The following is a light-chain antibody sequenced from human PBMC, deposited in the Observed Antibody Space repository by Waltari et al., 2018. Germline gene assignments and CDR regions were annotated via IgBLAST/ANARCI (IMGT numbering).Light chain of an antibody. CDR1: TSDIGRNT. Sequence: QSSLTQSPSPSATPVHSVTLSCSGSTSDIGRNTAKWYQQLPGTVPKLLIYGNSHRPSGVPDRFSGSKSGTSASLAISGLRSEDEADYFCASWDDSLNGLVFGAGTKLTVL. CDR3: ASWDDSLNGLV. CDR2: GNS. V-gene: IGLV1-44*01. J-gene: IGLJ3*02.